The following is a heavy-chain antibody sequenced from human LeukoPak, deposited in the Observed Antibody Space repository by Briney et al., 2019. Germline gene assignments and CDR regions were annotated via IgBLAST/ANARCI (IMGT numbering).Heavy chain of an antibody. Sequence: ASVKVSCKASGYTFTSYGINWVRQAPGQGLEWMGWISAYNGNTDYAQELQGRVTMTTDTSTSTAYMDLRSLRSDDTAVYYCARARYTWNDGKYTNYYGMDVWGQGTTVTVSS. D-gene: IGHD1-1*01. CDR1: GYTFTSYG. CDR2: ISAYNGNT. J-gene: IGHJ6*02. V-gene: IGHV1-18*01. CDR3: ARARYTWNDGKYTNYYGMDV.